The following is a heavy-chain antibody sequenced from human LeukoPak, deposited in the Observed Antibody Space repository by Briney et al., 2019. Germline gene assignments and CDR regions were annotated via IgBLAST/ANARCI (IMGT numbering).Heavy chain of an antibody. CDR2: IYYSGST. D-gene: IGHD6-13*01. CDR3: ARVRVGSWAEYYFDY. Sequence: SETLSLTCTVSGGSISSSSYYWGWIRQPPGKGLEWIVSIYYSGSTYYNPSLKSRVTISVDTSKNQFSLKLSSVTAADTAVYYCARVRVGSWAEYYFDYWGQGTLVTVSS. J-gene: IGHJ4*02. CDR1: GGSISSSSYY. V-gene: IGHV4-39*07.